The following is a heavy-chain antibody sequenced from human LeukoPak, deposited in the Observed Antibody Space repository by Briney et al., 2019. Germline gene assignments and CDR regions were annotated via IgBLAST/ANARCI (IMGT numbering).Heavy chain of an antibody. CDR2: ISSSGTYI. J-gene: IGHJ3*02. D-gene: IGHD3-10*01. CDR1: GFTARSSS. V-gene: IGHV3-21*01. Sequence: GGSLRLSCAGSGFTARSSSMNWVRQAPGKGLEWVSSISSSGTYIYYADSVKGRFTISRDNAKNSLYLQMNTLRAEDTAVYYCGKERVRGVIFDAFDIWGQGTMVTVSS. CDR3: GKERVRGVIFDAFDI.